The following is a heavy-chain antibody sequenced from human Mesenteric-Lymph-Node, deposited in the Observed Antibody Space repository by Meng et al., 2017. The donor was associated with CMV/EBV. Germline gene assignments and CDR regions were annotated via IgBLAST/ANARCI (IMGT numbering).Heavy chain of an antibody. CDR3: ASSSSFDW. CDR1: GFTVSSNY. V-gene: IGHV3-66*03. CDR2: LFGTDET. D-gene: IGHD6-13*01. J-gene: IGHJ4*02. Sequence: GESLKISCAASGFTVSSNYMTWVRQAPGKGLEWVSVLFGTDETYYADSVRGRFTVSRDNSKNMLNLQMNSLRAEDTAVYYCASSSSFDWWGQGTLVTVSS.